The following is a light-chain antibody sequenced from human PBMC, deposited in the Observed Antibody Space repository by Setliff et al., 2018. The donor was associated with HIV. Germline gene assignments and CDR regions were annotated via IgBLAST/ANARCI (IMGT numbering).Light chain of an antibody. CDR2: DVS. CDR3: SSHTSSSTLV. V-gene: IGLV2-14*03. CDR1: SSDVGGYDY. J-gene: IGLJ2*01. Sequence: QSVLTQPAFVSGSPGQSITISCTGTSSDVGGYDYVSWHQQHPGKAPKFMIYDVSKRPSGVSDRFSGSKSGNAASLTISGLQPEDEADYYCSSHTSSSTLVFGGGTKVTVL.